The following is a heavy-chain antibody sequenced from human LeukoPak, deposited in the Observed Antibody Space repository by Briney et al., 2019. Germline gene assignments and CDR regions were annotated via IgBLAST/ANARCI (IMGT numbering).Heavy chain of an antibody. CDR3: ASTSYCSSTSCLSLDH. J-gene: IGHJ4*02. CDR1: GFTFSSYW. D-gene: IGHD2-2*01. Sequence: PGGSLRLSCAASGFTFSSYWMSWVRQAPGKGLEWVANIKQDGSEKYYVDSVKGRFTISRDNAKNSLYLRMNSLRAEDTAVYYCASTSYCSSTSCLSLDHWGQGTLVTVSS. CDR2: IKQDGSEK. V-gene: IGHV3-7*01.